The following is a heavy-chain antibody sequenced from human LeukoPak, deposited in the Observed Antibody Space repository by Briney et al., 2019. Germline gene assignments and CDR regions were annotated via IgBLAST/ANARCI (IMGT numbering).Heavy chain of an antibody. J-gene: IGHJ4*02. D-gene: IGHD3-9*01. CDR2: IKQDGSEK. V-gene: IGHV3-7*01. CDR3: AKAWGDILTGYGY. CDR1: GFTFSSHW. Sequence: GGSLRLSCAASGFTFSSHWMSWVRQAPGKGLEWVANIKQDGSEKYYVDSVKGRFTISRDNAKNSLYLQMNSLRAEDTAVYYCAKAWGDILTGYGYWGQGTLVTVSS.